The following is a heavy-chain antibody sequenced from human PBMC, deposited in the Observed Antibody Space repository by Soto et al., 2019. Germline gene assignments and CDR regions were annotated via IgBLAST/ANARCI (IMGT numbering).Heavy chain of an antibody. D-gene: IGHD5-12*01. CDR1: GFTFGEDS. CDR3: TRVAIVAKYYYYGMDV. Sequence: PGGSLRLSCTASGFTFGEDSMIWFRQAPWKVLEWVGFIRSKGYGGTTEYAASVKGRFTISRDDSKSIAYLKMNSLKTEDPAVYYCTRVAIVAKYYYYGMDVWGQGTTVTVSS. CDR2: IRSKGYGGTT. V-gene: IGHV3-49*03. J-gene: IGHJ6*02.